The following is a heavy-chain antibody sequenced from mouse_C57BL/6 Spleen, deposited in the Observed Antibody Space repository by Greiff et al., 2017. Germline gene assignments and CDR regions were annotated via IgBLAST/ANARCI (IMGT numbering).Heavy chain of an antibody. J-gene: IGHJ4*01. D-gene: IGHD4-1*01. CDR2: ISSGGDYI. V-gene: IGHV5-9-1*02. CDR3: TRGGELTGTSNYAMDY. CDR1: GFTFSSYA. Sequence: EVKLVESGEGLVKPGGSLKLSCAASGFTFSSYAMSWVRQTPEKRLEWVAYISSGGDYIYYADTVKGRFTISRDNARNTLYLQMSSLKSEDTAMYYCTRGGELTGTSNYAMDYWGQGTSVTVSS.